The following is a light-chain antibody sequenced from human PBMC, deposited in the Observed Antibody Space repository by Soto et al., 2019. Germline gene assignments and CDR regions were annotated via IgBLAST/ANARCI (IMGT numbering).Light chain of an antibody. CDR3: SSYTSSSTLYV. CDR1: SSDVGYYNY. V-gene: IGLV2-14*03. J-gene: IGLJ1*01. CDR2: DVS. Sequence: QSALTQPASVSGSPGQSITISCTGTSSDVGYYNYVSWYQHHPGKAPKLMIYDVSSRPSGVSNRFSGSKSGNTASLTISGLQAEDEADYYCSSYTSSSTLYVFGTGTKVTVL.